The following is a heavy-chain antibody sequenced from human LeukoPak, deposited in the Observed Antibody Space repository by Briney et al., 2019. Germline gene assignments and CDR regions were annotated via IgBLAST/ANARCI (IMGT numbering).Heavy chain of an antibody. CDR1: GYTFTSYD. D-gene: IGHD3-3*02. CDR2: ISAYNGNT. J-gene: IGHJ4*02. Sequence: ASVKVSCKASGYTFTSYDINWVRQAPGQGLEWMGWISAYNGNTNYAQKLQGRVTMTTDTSTSTAYMELSSLRSEDTAVYYCARDLAERGYWGQGTLVTVSS. CDR3: ARDLAERGY. V-gene: IGHV1-18*01.